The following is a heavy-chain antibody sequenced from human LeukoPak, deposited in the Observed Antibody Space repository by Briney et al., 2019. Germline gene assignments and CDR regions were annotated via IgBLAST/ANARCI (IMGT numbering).Heavy chain of an antibody. J-gene: IGHJ4*02. CDR2: ISAYNGNT. Sequence: ASVKVSCMASGYTFTSYGITWVRQAPGQGLEWMGWISAYNGNTNYAQKLQGRVTMTTDTSTSTAYMELRSLRSDDTAVYYCARDRYYDSSGYVPLGYWGQGTLATVSS. CDR3: ARDRYYDSSGYVPLGY. CDR1: GYTFTSYG. D-gene: IGHD3-22*01. V-gene: IGHV1-18*01.